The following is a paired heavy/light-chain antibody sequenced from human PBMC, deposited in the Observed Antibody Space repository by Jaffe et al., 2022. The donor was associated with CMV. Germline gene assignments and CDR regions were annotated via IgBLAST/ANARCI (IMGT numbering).Light chain of an antibody. V-gene: IGLV2-11*01. CDR3: CSYAGSYIWV. CDR2: DVS. CDR1: SSDVGGYNY. Sequence: QSALTQPRSVSGSPGQSVTISCTGTSSDVGGYNYVSWYQQHPGKAPKLMIYDVSKRPSGVPDRFSGSKSGNTASLTISGLQAEDEADYYCCSYAGSYIWVFGGGTKLTVL. J-gene: IGLJ3*02.
Heavy chain of an antibody. Sequence: QVQLQESGPGLVKPSETLSLTCTVSGGSISSYYWSWIRQPAGKGLEWIGRIYTSGSTNYNPSLKSRVTMSVDTSKNQFSLKLSSVTAADTAVYYCARAGTGTSTMTVGGYNWFDPWGQGTLVTVSS. CDR3: ARAGTGTSTMTVGGYNWFDP. CDR2: IYTSGST. D-gene: IGHD1-1*01. CDR1: GGSISSYY. J-gene: IGHJ5*02. V-gene: IGHV4-4*07.